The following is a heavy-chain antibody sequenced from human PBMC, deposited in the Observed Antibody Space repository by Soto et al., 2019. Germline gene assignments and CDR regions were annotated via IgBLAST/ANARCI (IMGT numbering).Heavy chain of an antibody. CDR2: ISAYNGNT. V-gene: IGHV1-18*01. D-gene: IGHD1-26*01. J-gene: IGHJ4*02. Sequence: ASVKVSCKASGYTFTIYGIIWVRQAPGQGLEWMGWISAYNGNTNYAQKLQGRVTMTTDTSTSTAYMELRSLRSDDTAVYYCARDAAVGLFDYWGQGTLVTVSS. CDR3: ARDAAVGLFDY. CDR1: GYTFTIYG.